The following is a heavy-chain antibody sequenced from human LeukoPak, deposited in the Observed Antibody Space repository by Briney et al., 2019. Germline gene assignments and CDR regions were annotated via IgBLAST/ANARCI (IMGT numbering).Heavy chain of an antibody. D-gene: IGHD3-22*01. Sequence: AETLSLTCAAYGGPFSGYYRSWIRQPPGKGLEWHREINHTGRTNYNPSPKSRLTKTADTTNNHSPLKLTPVPAANTAVYHCARGYRAAGYYSRHYYYGMDIWGQGTTVTVSS. CDR3: ARGYRAAGYYSRHYYYGMDI. CDR2: INHTGRT. J-gene: IGHJ6*02. CDR1: GGPFSGYY. V-gene: IGHV4-34*01.